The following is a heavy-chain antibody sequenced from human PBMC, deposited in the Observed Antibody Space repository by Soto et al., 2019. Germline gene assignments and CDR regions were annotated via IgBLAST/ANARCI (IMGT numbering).Heavy chain of an antibody. D-gene: IGHD5-18*01. CDR1: GFTFSSYS. CDR2: ISSSSSFI. V-gene: IGHV3-21*01. Sequence: EVQLVESGGGLVKPGGSLRLSCAASGFTFSSYSMNWVRQAPGKGLEWVSSISSSSSFILYAHSVKGRFTISRDNAKNPLYLQMNSLRAQDTAVYYCARAADTAMVTGYWGQGTLVTVSS. J-gene: IGHJ4*02. CDR3: ARAADTAMVTGY.